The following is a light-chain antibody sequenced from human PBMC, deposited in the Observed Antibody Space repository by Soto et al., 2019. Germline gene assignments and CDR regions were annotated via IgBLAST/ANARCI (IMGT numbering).Light chain of an antibody. Sequence: EIVLTQSPATLSLSPGERATLSCRASHSLGTALAWYQQRPGQAPRLLIYDASNRATGIPARFSGSGSGADFPLTIHRLESEDFAVYYCQQPLGFGPGTKVHL. CDR2: DAS. CDR1: HSLGTA. V-gene: IGKV3-11*01. J-gene: IGKJ3*01. CDR3: QQPLG.